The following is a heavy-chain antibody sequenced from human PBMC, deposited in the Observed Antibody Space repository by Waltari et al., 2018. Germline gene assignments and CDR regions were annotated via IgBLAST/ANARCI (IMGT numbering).Heavy chain of an antibody. J-gene: IGHJ6*03. CDR2: IIPIVGTA. CDR3: ARGLRGRAARYYYYYMDV. V-gene: IGHV1-69*01. CDR1: GGTFSSYA. Sequence: QVQLVQSGAEVKKPGSSVKVSCKASGGTFSSYAISWVRQAPGQGLEWMGGIIPIVGTANYAQKFQGRVTITADESTSTAYMELSSLRSEDTAVYYCARGLRGRAARYYYYYMDVWGKGTTVTVSS. D-gene: IGHD3-16*01.